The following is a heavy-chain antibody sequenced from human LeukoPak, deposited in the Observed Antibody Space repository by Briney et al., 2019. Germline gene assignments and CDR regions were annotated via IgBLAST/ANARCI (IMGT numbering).Heavy chain of an antibody. CDR1: GFTFSNYG. CDR2: IRFDGTNK. V-gene: IGHV3-30*02. D-gene: IGHD6-13*01. J-gene: IGHJ6*03. CDR3: ARVALQQPPFYYYYYYMDV. Sequence: GGSLRLSCAASGFTFSNYGMHWVRQAPGKGLEWVAFIRFDGTNKFYADSVKGRFTISRDNAKNSLYLQMNSLRAEDTAVYYCARVALQQPPFYYYYYYMDVWGKGTTVTVSS.